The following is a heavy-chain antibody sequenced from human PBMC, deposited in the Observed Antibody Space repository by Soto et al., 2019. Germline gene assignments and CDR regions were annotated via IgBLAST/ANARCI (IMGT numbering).Heavy chain of an antibody. V-gene: IGHV3-30*18. CDR3: AKDRDSSSWHLYYYYYYGMDV. CDR1: GFTFSSYG. Sequence: GGSLRLSCAASGFTFSSYGMHWVRQAPGKXLEWVAVISYDGSNKYYADSVKGRFTISRDNSKNTLYLQMNSLRAEDTAVYYCAKDRDSSSWHLYYYYYYGMDVWGQGTTVTVSS. J-gene: IGHJ6*02. CDR2: ISYDGSNK. D-gene: IGHD6-13*01.